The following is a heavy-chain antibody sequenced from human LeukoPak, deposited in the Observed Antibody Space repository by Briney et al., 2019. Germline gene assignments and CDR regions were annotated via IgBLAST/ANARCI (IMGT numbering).Heavy chain of an antibody. CDR3: ARAMDV. V-gene: IGHV3-7*01. J-gene: IGHJ6*02. Sequence: GGSLRHSCAASGFTFSNYWMHWVRQAPGKGLEWVANIKQDGSEKYYVDSVKGRFTISRDNAKNSLYLQMNSLRAEDTAVYYCARAMDVWGQGTTVTVSS. CDR2: IKQDGSEK. CDR1: GFTFSNYW.